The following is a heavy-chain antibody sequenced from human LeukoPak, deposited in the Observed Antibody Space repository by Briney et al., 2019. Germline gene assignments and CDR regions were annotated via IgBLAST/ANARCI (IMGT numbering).Heavy chain of an antibody. D-gene: IGHD3-10*01. CDR2: IKQDGSDK. J-gene: IGHJ4*02. CDR3: AKDPYYYGSGSPRHFDY. CDR1: GFTFSNYW. V-gene: IGHV3-7*01. Sequence: GGSLRLSCVASGFTFSNYWMSWVRQAPGKGLEWVANIKQDGSDKYYVDSVKGRFTISRDNAKNSLYLQMSSLRAEDTAVYYCAKDPYYYGSGSPRHFDYWGQGTLVSVSS.